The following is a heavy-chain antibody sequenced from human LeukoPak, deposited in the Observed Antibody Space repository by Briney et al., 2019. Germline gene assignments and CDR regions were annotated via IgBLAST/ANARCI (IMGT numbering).Heavy chain of an antibody. V-gene: IGHV1-69*04. Sequence: ASVKVSCKASGGTFSSYAISWVRQAPGQGLEWMGRIIPILGIANYAQKFQGRVTMTRDTSTSTVYMELSSLRSEDTAVYYCARGAVAVLRSWFDPWGQGTLVTVSS. CDR2: IIPILGIA. CDR3: ARGAVAVLRSWFDP. J-gene: IGHJ5*02. CDR1: GGTFSSYA. D-gene: IGHD6-19*01.